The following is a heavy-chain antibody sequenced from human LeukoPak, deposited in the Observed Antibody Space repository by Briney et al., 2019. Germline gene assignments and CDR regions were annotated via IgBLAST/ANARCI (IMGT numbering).Heavy chain of an antibody. J-gene: IGHJ4*02. CDR1: GGSISSYY. D-gene: IGHD6-13*01. Sequence: SETLSLTCTVSGGSISSYYWSWIRQPPGKGLEWIGYIYYSGSTNYNPSLKSRVTISVDTSKNQFSLKLSSVTAADTAVYYCAREGSSYEIDYWGQGTLVTVSS. CDR2: IYYSGST. V-gene: IGHV4-59*01. CDR3: AREGSSYEIDY.